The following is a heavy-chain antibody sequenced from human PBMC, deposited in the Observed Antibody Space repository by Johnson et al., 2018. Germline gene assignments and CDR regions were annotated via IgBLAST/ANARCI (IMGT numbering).Heavy chain of an antibody. CDR2: IRSKAYGGTT. CDR1: GFTSGDYA. CDR3: ARAHWTTGNAMDV. D-gene: IGHD1-1*01. Sequence: EVQLVESGGGLVQPGRSLRLSCTASGFTSGDYAMSWFRQAPGKGLEGLCFIRSKAYGGTTEYAASVTGRFTISRDDSNSIAYLQMNSLKTGDTALYYCARAHWTTGNAMDVWGQGTTVTVSS. V-gene: IGHV3-49*03. J-gene: IGHJ6*02.